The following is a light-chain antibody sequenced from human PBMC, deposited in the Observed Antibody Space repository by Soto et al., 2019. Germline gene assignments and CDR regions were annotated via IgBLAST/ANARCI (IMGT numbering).Light chain of an antibody. J-gene: IGKJ1*01. CDR3: QQYSSYSWT. CDR2: KAS. V-gene: IGKV1-5*03. CDR1: QSISSW. Sequence: DIQMTQSPSTLSASVGDIVSITCRASQSISSWLAWYQQKPGKAPKLLIYKASSLESGVPSRFSGSGSGTEFTLTISSLQPDDFATYYCQQYSSYSWTFGQGTKVDI.